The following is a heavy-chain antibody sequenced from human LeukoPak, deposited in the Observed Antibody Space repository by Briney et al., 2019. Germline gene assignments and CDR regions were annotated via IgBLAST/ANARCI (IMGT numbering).Heavy chain of an antibody. V-gene: IGHV4-61*02. J-gene: IGHJ4*02. CDR1: RGSISRSGYY. D-gene: IGHD3-9*01. CDR3: ARSPYGTYYDFLTGPFDS. Sequence: SETLSLTCTVSRGSISRSGYYWSWIRRPAGKGLEWIGRIYTSGSTNYNPSLKSRVTIPIDTSKNQFSLKLSSVTAADTAVYYCARSPYGTYYDFLTGPFDSWGQGTLVTVSS. CDR2: IYTSGST.